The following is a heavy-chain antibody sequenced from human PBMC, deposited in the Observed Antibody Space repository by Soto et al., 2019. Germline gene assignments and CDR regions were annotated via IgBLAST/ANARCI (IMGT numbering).Heavy chain of an antibody. J-gene: IGHJ3*02. D-gene: IGHD1-1*01. V-gene: IGHV4-34*01. CDR1: GGFVSSGSYY. Sequence: QVQLQQWGAGLLKPSETLSLTCAVYGGFVSSGSYYWSWIRQPPGKGLEWIWEMSHSGGTHFNPSLKSRVTISVDTSKNQFPLKMSSVTAADTALYYCARVERGTATTVVDAFDIWGPGTMVTVSS. CDR3: ARVERGTATTVVDAFDI. CDR2: MSHSGGT.